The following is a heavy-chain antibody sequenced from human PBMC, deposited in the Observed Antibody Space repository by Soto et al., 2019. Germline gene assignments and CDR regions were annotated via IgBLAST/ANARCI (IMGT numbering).Heavy chain of an antibody. CDR2: TLHDGSND. V-gene: IGHV3-30*03. Sequence: QVQLVESGGGVVQPGTSLRLSCAASGFTFSSYGMQWVRQAPGKRLEWVANTLHDGSNDYYVDSVKGRFTISRDNSKKTLYLQMNRLRSEDTAVYYCATYYDSSGPPRSYYLDYWGQGTLVTVSS. CDR1: GFTFSSYG. J-gene: IGHJ4*02. CDR3: ATYYDSSGPPRSYYLDY. D-gene: IGHD3-22*01.